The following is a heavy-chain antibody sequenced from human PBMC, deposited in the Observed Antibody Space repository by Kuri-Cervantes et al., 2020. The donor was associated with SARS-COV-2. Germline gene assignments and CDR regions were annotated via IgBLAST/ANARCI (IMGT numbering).Heavy chain of an antibody. CDR3: ARPSIAARADAFDI. V-gene: IGHV4-39*07. Sequence: SETLSLTCTVSGGSISSSSYYWGWIRQPPGKGLEWIGSIYYSGSTYYNPSLKSRVTISVDTSMTQFSLKLSSVTAADTAVYYCARPSIAARADAFDIWGQGTMVTVSS. D-gene: IGHD6-6*01. CDR1: GGSISSSSYY. CDR2: IYYSGST. J-gene: IGHJ3*02.